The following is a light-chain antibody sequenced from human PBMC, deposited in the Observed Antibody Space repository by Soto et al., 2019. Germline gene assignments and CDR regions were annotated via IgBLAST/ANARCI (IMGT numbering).Light chain of an antibody. CDR2: DAS. CDR3: QQYDNLPLT. CDR1: QDINNS. V-gene: IGKV1-33*01. J-gene: IGKJ4*01. Sequence: DIQMTQSPSSLSASVGDRITITCQASQDINNSLNWYQQRPGKAPKLLLYDASNLETGVPSRFSGSGSGTDFTFTISSPQPEDIATYYCQQYDNLPLTFGGGTKVEIK.